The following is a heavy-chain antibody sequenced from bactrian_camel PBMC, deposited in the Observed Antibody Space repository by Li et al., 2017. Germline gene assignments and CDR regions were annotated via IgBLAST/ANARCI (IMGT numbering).Heavy chain of an antibody. J-gene: IGHJ6*01. CDR3: AARGPYGSPSYLYVTLL. CDR1: GNTNFRKC. CDR2: IDSSGRT. Sequence: HVQLVESGGGSVQAGGSLRLSCAASGNTNFRKCMGWFRQAPGKEREGIATIDSSGRTAYADFAKGRFTISQDNAKNTLYLEMNSLKTEDTAVYMCAARGPYGSPSYLYVTLLIGARGPRSPSP. D-gene: IGHD6*01. V-gene: IGHV3S53*01.